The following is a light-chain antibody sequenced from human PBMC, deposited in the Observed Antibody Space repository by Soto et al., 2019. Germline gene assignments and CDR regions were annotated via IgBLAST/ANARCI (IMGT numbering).Light chain of an antibody. V-gene: IGKV3-20*01. CDR2: GAS. CDR3: QQYGSSRFT. Sequence: EIVLTQSPGILSSSPGERATLSCRASQSVSSSYLAWYQQKPGHAPRLLIYGASSRATGIPDRFSGSGSGTDFTLTISRLEPEDFAVYYCQQYGSSRFTFGPGTKVDIK. CDR1: QSVSSSY. J-gene: IGKJ3*01.